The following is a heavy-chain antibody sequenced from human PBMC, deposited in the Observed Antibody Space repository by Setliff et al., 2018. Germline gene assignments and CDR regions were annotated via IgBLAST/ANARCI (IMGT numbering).Heavy chain of an antibody. Sequence: RASVKVSCKASGYTFTNYGITWVRQAPGQGLEWMGWIFPKTGNTYFPHKVQGRVTMTTDTSTGTAYLELRSLRSDDTAVYYCSRLVRFCTRTTCQGASANEHWGQGTLVTVSS. J-gene: IGHJ4*02. D-gene: IGHD2-2*01. CDR1: GYTFTNYG. CDR2: IFPKTGNT. CDR3: SRLVRFCTRTTCQGASANEH. V-gene: IGHV1-18*01.